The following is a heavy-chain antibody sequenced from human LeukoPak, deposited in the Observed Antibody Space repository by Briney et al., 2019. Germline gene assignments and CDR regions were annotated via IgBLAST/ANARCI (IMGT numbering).Heavy chain of an antibody. CDR2: ISSSSSTI. D-gene: IGHD2-2*01. CDR1: GFTFSSYS. CDR3: ARDRALGYCSSTSCYGGDWFDP. V-gene: IGHV3-48*01. Sequence: GGSLRLSCAASGFTFSSYSINWVRQAPGQGLEWVSYISSSSSTIYYADSVKGRFTISRDNAKNSLYLQMNSLRAEDTAVYYCARDRALGYCSSTSCYGGDWFDPWGQGTLVTVSS. J-gene: IGHJ5*02.